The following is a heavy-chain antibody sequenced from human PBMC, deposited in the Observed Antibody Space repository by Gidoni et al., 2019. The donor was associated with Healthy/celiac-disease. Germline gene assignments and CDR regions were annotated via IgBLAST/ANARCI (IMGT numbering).Heavy chain of an antibody. D-gene: IGHD3-22*01. J-gene: IGHJ3*02. CDR1: GFPFSSYA. V-gene: IGHV3-23*01. Sequence: EVQLLEPGGGLVQPGRSLRPSCAASGFPFSSYARSWVRQAPGKGPEWVSAISGSGGSTYYADSVKGRFTISRDNSKNTLYLQMNSLRAEDTAVYYCAKAYITMVVNDAFDIWGQGTMVTVSS. CDR3: AKAYITMVVNDAFDI. CDR2: ISGSGGST.